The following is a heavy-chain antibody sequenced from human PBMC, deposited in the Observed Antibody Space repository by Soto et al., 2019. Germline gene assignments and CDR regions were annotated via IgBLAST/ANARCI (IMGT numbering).Heavy chain of an antibody. CDR3: AKNGQPPYYYYGMDV. J-gene: IGHJ6*01. V-gene: IGHV1-18*01. Sequence: QGQLVQSGAEVKKPGASVKVSCKASGYTFTRYGISWVRQAPGQGLEWMGWISGYNGDTKYAQKFQGRVTMTIDTSTTTTYMELRSLTSDDTAVYYCAKNGQPPYYYYGMDVW. CDR2: ISGYNGDT. D-gene: IGHD2-8*01. CDR1: GYTFTRYG.